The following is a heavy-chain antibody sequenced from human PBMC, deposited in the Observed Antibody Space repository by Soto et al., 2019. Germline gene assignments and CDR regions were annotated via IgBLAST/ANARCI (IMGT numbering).Heavy chain of an antibody. D-gene: IGHD5-12*01. CDR1: GGSFSSGAYY. CDR2: IYYSGST. J-gene: IGHJ3*02. V-gene: IGHV4-31*03. Sequence: ILSLTCTVSGGSFSSGAYYWTWIRQRPGKGLEWIGYIYYSGSTYYSPSLKSRLSISLDTSKNQFSLRLSSVTAADTAMYYCERARLRAVYAFDIWGQGTMVTVSS. CDR3: ERARLRAVYAFDI.